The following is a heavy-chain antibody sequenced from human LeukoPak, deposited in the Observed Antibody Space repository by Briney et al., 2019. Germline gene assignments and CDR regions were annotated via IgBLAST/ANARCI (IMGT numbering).Heavy chain of an antibody. CDR2: IIPIFGTA. CDR1: GGTFSSYA. CDR3: ARGLVGYCSSTSCFDAFDI. V-gene: IGHV1-69*13. Sequence: GASVKVSCKASGGTFSSYAISWVRQAPGQRLEWMGGIIPIFGTANYAQKFQGRVTITADESTSTAYMELSSLRSEDTAVYYCARGLVGYCSSTSCFDAFDIWGQGTMVTVSS. D-gene: IGHD2-2*03. J-gene: IGHJ3*02.